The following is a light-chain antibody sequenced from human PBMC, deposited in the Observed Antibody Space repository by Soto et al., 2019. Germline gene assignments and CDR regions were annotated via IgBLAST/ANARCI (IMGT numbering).Light chain of an antibody. CDR3: SSYAGNSRYV. CDR1: SSDVGRYNY. Sequence: SVLTQPPSASGSPGQSVTISCTGTSSDVGRYNYISWYQQRPGKAPKLIIYEVSKRPSGVPDRLSGFKYGNTASLTVSGLQAEDEADYYCSSYAGNSRYVFGTGAQGTVL. J-gene: IGLJ1*01. V-gene: IGLV2-8*01. CDR2: EVS.